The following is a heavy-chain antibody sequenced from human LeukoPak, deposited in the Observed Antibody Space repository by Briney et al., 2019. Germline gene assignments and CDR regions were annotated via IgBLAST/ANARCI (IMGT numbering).Heavy chain of an antibody. J-gene: IGHJ4*02. D-gene: IGHD3-3*01. CDR1: GGSISSGDYY. CDR3: ASNDFWSGFDY. Sequence: PSETLSLTCTVSGGSISSGDYYWSWIRQPPGKGLEWIGYIYYSGSTYYNPSLKSRVTISVDTSKNQFSLKLSSVTAADTAVYYCASNDFWSGFDYWGQGTLVTASS. CDR2: IYYSGST. V-gene: IGHV4-30-4*01.